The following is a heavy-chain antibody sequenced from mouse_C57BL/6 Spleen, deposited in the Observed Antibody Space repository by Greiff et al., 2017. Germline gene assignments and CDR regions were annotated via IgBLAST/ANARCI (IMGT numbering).Heavy chain of an antibody. CDR3: ARQGNYAMDY. CDR2: INPGSGGT. CDR1: GYAFTNYL. V-gene: IGHV1-54*01. J-gene: IGHJ4*01. Sequence: VQLVESGAELVRPGTSVKVSCKASGYAFTNYLIEWVKQRPGQGLEWIGVINPGSGGTNYNEKFKGKATLTADKSSSTAYMQLSSLTSEDSAVYFCARQGNYAMDYWGQGTSVTVSS.